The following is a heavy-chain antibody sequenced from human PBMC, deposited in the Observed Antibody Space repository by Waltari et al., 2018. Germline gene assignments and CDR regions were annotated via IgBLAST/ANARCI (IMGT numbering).Heavy chain of an antibody. CDR2: IISSSSTI. D-gene: IGHD6-6*01. Sequence: EVQLVESGGGLVQPGGSLRLSCAASGFTFSSYSMNWVRQAPGKGLEWVSYIISSSSTIYYADSVKGRFTISRDNAKNSLYLQMNSLRAEDTAVYYCARSIAARQRGYWGQGTLVTVSS. V-gene: IGHV3-48*04. J-gene: IGHJ4*02. CDR3: ARSIAARQRGY. CDR1: GFTFSSYS.